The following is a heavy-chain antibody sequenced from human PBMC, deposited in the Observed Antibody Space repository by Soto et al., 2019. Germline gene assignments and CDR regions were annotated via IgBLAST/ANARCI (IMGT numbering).Heavy chain of an antibody. J-gene: IGHJ1*01. V-gene: IGHV4-59*01. D-gene: IGHD1-26*01. Sequence: AETLSLTCTVSGGSISSYYWSWIRQPPGKGLEWIGYIYYSGSTNYNPSLKSRVTISVDTSKNQFSLKLSSVTAADTAVYYCASGRRVGYFQHWGQGTLVTVSS. CDR3: ASGRRVGYFQH. CDR2: IYYSGST. CDR1: GGSISSYY.